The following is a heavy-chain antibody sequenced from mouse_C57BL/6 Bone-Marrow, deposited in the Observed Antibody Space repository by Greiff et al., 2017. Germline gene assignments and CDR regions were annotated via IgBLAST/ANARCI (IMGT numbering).Heavy chain of an antibody. Sequence: QVQLQQPGAELVKPGASVKMSCKASGYTFTSYWITWVKQRPGQGLEWIGDIYPGSGSTNYNEKFKSKATLTVDTSSSTAYMQLSSLTSEDSAVYYCARPPCTTVVATGDYYAMDYWGQGTSVTVSS. V-gene: IGHV1-55*01. CDR3: ARPPCTTVVATGDYYAMDY. D-gene: IGHD1-1*01. CDR1: GYTFTSYW. CDR2: IYPGSGST. J-gene: IGHJ4*01.